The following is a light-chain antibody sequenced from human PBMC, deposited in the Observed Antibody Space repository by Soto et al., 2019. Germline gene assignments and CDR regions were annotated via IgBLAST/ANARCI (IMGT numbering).Light chain of an antibody. CDR1: QSISSS. CDR3: QQSYRTLRYT. CDR2: AAS. V-gene: IGKV1-39*01. Sequence: DVQMTQSPSSLSASVGDRVTITCRASQSISSSLNWYQQKPGKAPKLLIYAASSLQSAVPSRFSGSGSGTDFTLTISSLQPEDFATYYCQQSYRTLRYTFGQGTKLEFK. J-gene: IGKJ2*01.